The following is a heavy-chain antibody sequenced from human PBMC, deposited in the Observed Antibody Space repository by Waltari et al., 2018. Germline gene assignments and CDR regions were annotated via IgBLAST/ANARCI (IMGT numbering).Heavy chain of an antibody. Sequence: QLQLQESGPGLVKPSETLSLTCTVSGGSISSSSYYWGWIRQPPGKGLEWIGSIYYSGSTYYNPSLKSRFTISRDNAKNSLYLQMNSLRAEDTAVYYCAREAPSIVVVPLDYWGQGTLVTVSS. V-gene: IGHV4-39*02. CDR2: IYYSGST. CDR1: GGSISSSSYY. CDR3: AREAPSIVVVPLDY. J-gene: IGHJ4*02. D-gene: IGHD2-21*01.